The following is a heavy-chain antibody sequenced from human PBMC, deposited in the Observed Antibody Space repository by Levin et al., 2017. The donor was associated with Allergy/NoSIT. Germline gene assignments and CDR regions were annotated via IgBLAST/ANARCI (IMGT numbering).Heavy chain of an antibody. CDR3: ARLGDYVDY. Sequence: SETLSLTCAVYGGSFSGYYWSWIRQPPGKGLEWIGEINHSGSTNYNPSLKSRVTISVDTSKNQFSLKLSSVTAADTAVYYCARLGDYVDYWGQGTLVTVSS. CDR2: INHSGST. J-gene: IGHJ4*02. D-gene: IGHD3-16*01. V-gene: IGHV4-34*01. CDR1: GGSFSGYY.